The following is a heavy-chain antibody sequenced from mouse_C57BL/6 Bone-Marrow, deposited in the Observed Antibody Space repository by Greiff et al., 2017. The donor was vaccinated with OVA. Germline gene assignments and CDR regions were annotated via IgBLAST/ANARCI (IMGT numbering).Heavy chain of an antibody. V-gene: IGHV14-4*01. CDR1: GFNIKDDY. CDR3: TLYLFAY. D-gene: IGHD5-5*01. J-gene: IGHJ3*01. CDR2: IDPENGDT. Sequence: EVQLQESGAELVRPGASVKLSCTASGFNIKDDYMHWVKQRPEQGLEWIGWIDPENGDTEYASKFQGKATITADTSSNTAYLQLSSLTSEDTAVYYCTLYLFAYWGQGTLVTVSA.